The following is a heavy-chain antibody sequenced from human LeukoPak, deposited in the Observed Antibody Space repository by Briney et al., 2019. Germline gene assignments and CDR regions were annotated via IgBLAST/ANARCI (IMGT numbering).Heavy chain of an antibody. CDR2: IYYSGST. CDR3: ASSGTTVTSRLYWFDS. CDR1: GGSISSSSYY. D-gene: IGHD4-17*01. V-gene: IGHV4-39*01. J-gene: IGHJ5*01. Sequence: SETLSLTCTVSGGSISSSSYYWGWIRQPPGKGLEWIGSIYYSGSTYYNPSLKSRVTISVDTSKNQFSLKLSSVTAADTAVYYCASSGTTVTSRLYWFDSWGQGTLVTVSS.